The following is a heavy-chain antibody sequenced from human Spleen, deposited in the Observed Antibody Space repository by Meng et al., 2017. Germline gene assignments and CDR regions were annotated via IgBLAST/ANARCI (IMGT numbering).Heavy chain of an antibody. CDR1: KFIFSNYW. CDR3: SRGAFDY. CDR2: INSDGSAT. J-gene: IGHJ4*02. Sequence: GGSLRLSCAASKFIFSNYWMHWVRRAPGKGRVWFSRINSDGSATSYADSLKGRFTISRDNSKTTLYLQMNSLRAEDTAVYYCSRGAFDYWGQGTLVTVSS. V-gene: IGHV3-74*01.